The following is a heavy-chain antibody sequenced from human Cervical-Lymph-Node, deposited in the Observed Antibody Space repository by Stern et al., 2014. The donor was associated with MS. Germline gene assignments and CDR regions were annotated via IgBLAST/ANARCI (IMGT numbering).Heavy chain of an antibody. CDR3: ARGYRFFDD. CDR2: MFSSGNI. D-gene: IGHD3-16*02. V-gene: IGHV4-61*02. J-gene: IGHJ4*02. Sequence: VQLVESGPGLVKPSQTLSLTCTVSGGSIRSGSYYWSWIRQPAGKRLEWIGRMFSSGNIFYNPSLKSRVNISVDTSKNQFSLALSSVTAADTAVYYCARGYRFFDDWGQGTLVTVSS. CDR1: GGSIRSGSYY.